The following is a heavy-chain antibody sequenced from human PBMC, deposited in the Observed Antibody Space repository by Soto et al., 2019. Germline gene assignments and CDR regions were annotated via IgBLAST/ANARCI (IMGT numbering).Heavy chain of an antibody. J-gene: IGHJ4*02. D-gene: IGHD6-19*01. CDR2: TFHSGNT. Sequence: SETLSLTCAVSTFSISNGYYWGWIRQPPGKGLEWIGTTFHSGNTYYSPSLRSRVTISVDTSKNQFSLKVTSVTAADTAVYYCARGDSSDWARFFDYWGQGILVTVSS. V-gene: IGHV4-38-2*01. CDR3: ARGDSSDWARFFDY. CDR1: TFSISNGYY.